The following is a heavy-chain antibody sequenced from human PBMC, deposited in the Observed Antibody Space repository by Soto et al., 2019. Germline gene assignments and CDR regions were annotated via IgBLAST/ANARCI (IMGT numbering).Heavy chain of an antibody. V-gene: IGHV4-31*03. J-gene: IGHJ5*02. Sequence: SETLSLTCTVSGGSISSGGYYWSWIRQHPGKGLEWIGYIDYSGSTYYNPSLKSRVTMSVDTSKNQFSLNLSSVTAADTAVFYCARGGYCSGTRCYNPVHWFDPWGQGTLVTVSS. CDR2: IDYSGST. CDR3: ARGGYCSGTRCYNPVHWFDP. CDR1: GGSISSGGYY. D-gene: IGHD2-2*02.